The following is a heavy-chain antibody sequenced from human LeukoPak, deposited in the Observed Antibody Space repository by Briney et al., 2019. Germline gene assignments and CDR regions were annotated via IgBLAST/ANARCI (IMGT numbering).Heavy chain of an antibody. CDR3: ARVTQTDYDFDY. D-gene: IGHD4-17*01. Sequence: SVKVSCKASGGTFSSYAISWVRQAPGQGLEWMGGIIPIFGTANYAQKLQGRVTMTTDTSTSTAYMELRSLRSDDTAVYYCARVTQTDYDFDYWGQGTLVTVSS. CDR1: GGTFSSYA. CDR2: IIPIFGTA. V-gene: IGHV1-69*05. J-gene: IGHJ4*02.